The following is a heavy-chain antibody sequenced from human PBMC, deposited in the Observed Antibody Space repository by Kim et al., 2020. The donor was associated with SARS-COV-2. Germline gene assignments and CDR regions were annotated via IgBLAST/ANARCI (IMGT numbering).Heavy chain of an antibody. CDR3: ARASSSSWHYYDY. Sequence: YAPTHQGRVTMTQDTSTSPAYMELRSLRSDDTAVYYCARASSSSWHYYDYWGQGTLVTVSS. D-gene: IGHD6-13*01. J-gene: IGHJ4*02. V-gene: IGHV1-18*01.